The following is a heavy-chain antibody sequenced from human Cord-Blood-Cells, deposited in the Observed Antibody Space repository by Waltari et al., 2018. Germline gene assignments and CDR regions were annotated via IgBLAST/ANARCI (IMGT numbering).Heavy chain of an antibody. D-gene: IGHD1-26*01. Sequence: QVQLQQWGAGLLKPSETLSLTCAVYGGSFSGYYWSWIRQPPGKGLEWIGEINHSGSTNDNPSLKSRVTISVDTSKNQFSLKLSSVTAADTAVYYCARGRSYGGNSRYFQHWGQGTLVTVSS. CDR1: GGSFSGYY. CDR3: ARGRSYGGNSRYFQH. J-gene: IGHJ1*01. CDR2: INHSGST. V-gene: IGHV4-34*01.